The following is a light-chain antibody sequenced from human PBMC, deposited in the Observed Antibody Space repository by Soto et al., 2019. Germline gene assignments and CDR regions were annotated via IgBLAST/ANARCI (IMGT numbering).Light chain of an antibody. V-gene: IGKV1-12*01. CDR3: QQTLSFPPT. J-gene: IGKJ1*01. Sequence: MHMTESPSTVSASVGDRVTTTCRASQAIDSWLAWYQQKPGEAPKLLIFTGSLLHSGVPPRFSGSGSGTDFTLTISSLQPEDFATYYCQQTLSFPPTFGQGTKVDIK. CDR1: QAIDSW. CDR2: TGS.